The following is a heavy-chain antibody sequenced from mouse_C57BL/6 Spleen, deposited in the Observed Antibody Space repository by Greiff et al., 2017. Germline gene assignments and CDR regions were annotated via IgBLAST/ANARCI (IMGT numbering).Heavy chain of an antibody. V-gene: IGHV1-55*01. J-gene: IGHJ3*01. CDR3: ARDYYGSSQAFPFAY. D-gene: IGHD1-1*01. CDR2: IYPGSGST. Sequence: VQLQQSGAELVKPGASVKMSCKASGYTFTSYWITWVKQRPGQGLEWIGDIYPGSGSTNYNEKFKSKATLTVDTSSSTAYMQLSSLTSEDSAVYYCARDYYGSSQAFPFAYWGQGTLVTVSA. CDR1: GYTFTSYW.